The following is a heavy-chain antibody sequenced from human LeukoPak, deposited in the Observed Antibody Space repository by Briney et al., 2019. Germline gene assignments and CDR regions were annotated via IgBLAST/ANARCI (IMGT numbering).Heavy chain of an antibody. D-gene: IGHD2-21*02. CDR1: GFSFSSYW. J-gene: IGHJ6*02. CDR3: MMSLTAHYYYGMDV. CDR2: INSDGRMT. Sequence: GGSLRVSCAASGFSFSSYWMDWVRQAPGKGLVWVSGINSDGRMTRYAESVKGRFTISRDNAKNTLYLQMNTLRAEDTAVYHCMMSLTAHYYYGMDVWGQGTTVTVSS. V-gene: IGHV3-74*01.